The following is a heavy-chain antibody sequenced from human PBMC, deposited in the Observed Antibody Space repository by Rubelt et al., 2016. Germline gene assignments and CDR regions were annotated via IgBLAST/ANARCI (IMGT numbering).Heavy chain of an antibody. Sequence: QVQLVQSGAEVKKPGSSVKVSCKASGGPFSSYAISWVRQAPGQGLEWMGGSIPIFGTANYAQKFQGRVTITADQSTSTAYMGVSSLRSEDTAVYYCASGRAAAGLFDYWGQGTLVTVSS. D-gene: IGHD6-13*01. J-gene: IGHJ4*02. CDR3: ASGRAAAGLFDY. V-gene: IGHV1-69*01. CDR1: GGPFSSYA. CDR2: SIPIFGTA.